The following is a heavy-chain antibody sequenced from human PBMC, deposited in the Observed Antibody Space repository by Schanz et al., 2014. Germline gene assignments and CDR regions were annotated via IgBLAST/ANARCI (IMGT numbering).Heavy chain of an antibody. V-gene: IGHV7-4-1*02. CDR2: INTNTGNP. CDR3: SRGSLIYTSNWNDRPDHYYYAMDV. Sequence: QVQLVESGSELKKPGASVKVSCKASGYTLTHYAMNWVRQAPGQGPEWMGWINTNTGNPTYAQGFTGRFVFSLDTLGRPGFLGIRRLKDEGSAVEYWSRGSLIYTSNWNDRPDHYYYAMDVWGQGTTVTVSS. J-gene: IGHJ6*02. D-gene: IGHD1-1*01. CDR1: GYTLTHYA.